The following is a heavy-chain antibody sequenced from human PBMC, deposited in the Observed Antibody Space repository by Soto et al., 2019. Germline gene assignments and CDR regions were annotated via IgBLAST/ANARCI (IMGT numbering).Heavy chain of an antibody. CDR3: AKDLRFGESSRGY. Sequence: GGSLRLSCAASGFTFSNYAMSWVRQAPGKGLEWVSSISGSGVSTYYAGSVKGRFTISRDNSKNTLYLQMNSLRAEDTATYYCAKDLRFGESSRGYWGQGTLVTVSS. CDR2: ISGSGVST. CDR1: GFTFSNYA. J-gene: IGHJ4*02. V-gene: IGHV3-23*01. D-gene: IGHD3-10*01.